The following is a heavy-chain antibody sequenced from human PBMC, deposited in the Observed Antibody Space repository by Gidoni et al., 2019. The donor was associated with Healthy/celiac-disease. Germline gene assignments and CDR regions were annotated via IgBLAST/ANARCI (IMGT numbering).Heavy chain of an antibody. V-gene: IGHV3-30*18. CDR2: ISYDGSNK. Sequence: QVQLVASGGGVVQPGRSLRLSCAASGFTFSSYGMHWVRQAPGKGLKWVAVISYDGSNKYYADSVKGRFTISRDNSKNTLYLQMNSLRAEDTAVYYCAKDHYDGSGSPMCWGQGTLVTVSS. J-gene: IGHJ4*02. D-gene: IGHD3-10*01. CDR3: AKDHYDGSGSPMC. CDR1: GFTFSSYG.